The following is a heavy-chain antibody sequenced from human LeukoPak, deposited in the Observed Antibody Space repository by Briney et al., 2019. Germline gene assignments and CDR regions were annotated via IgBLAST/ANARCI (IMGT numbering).Heavy chain of an antibody. V-gene: IGHV3-33*01. Sequence: GGSLRLSCAASGFTFSDYGIHCVRQAPGQGLEWVALIWYDGSKKFYADSVKGRFTISRDSTKNTLYLQLNSLRADDTAVYYCARAHSSSSTFDLWGQGTLVTVSS. D-gene: IGHD6-6*01. J-gene: IGHJ4*02. CDR2: IWYDGSKK. CDR1: GFTFSDYG. CDR3: ARAHSSSSTFDL.